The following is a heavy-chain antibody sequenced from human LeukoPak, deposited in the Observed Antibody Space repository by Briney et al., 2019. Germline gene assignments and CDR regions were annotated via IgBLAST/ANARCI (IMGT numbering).Heavy chain of an antibody. D-gene: IGHD1-26*01. J-gene: IGHJ4*02. CDR2: IVPMFGTV. Sequence: SVKVSCKASGGTVSSSYAISWVRQAPGQGLEWMGRIVPMFGTVNYAQKFQGRLTITADTSTSIAYLELSSLSSEDSAVFYCAREWEYWGQGTLVTVSS. V-gene: IGHV1-69*06. CDR3: AREWEY. CDR1: GGTVSSSYA.